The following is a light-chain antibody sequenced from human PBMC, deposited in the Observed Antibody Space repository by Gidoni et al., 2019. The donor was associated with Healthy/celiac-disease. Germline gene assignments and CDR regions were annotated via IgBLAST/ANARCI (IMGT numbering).Light chain of an antibody. Sequence: EIGLTQPPATLALSPGERATPPCRASQSVSSYLAWYQQKPGQAPRLLIYDGSNRATGIPARFSGSGSGTEFTLPISSLEPEDFAVYYCQQRSNWPPITFGQGTRLEIK. CDR1: QSVSSY. J-gene: IGKJ5*01. V-gene: IGKV3-11*01. CDR2: DGS. CDR3: QQRSNWPPIT.